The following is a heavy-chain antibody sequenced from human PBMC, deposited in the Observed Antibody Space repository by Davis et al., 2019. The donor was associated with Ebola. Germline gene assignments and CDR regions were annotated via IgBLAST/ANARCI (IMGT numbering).Heavy chain of an antibody. V-gene: IGHV4-34*01. Sequence: SETLSLTCAVYGGSFSGHYWSWIRQPPGKGLEWIGEINHTGNTNYDPSLKSRVTISVDTSKSQFSLKVSSVTAADTAVYYCARVLQQVVRLDPWGQGTLVTVSS. CDR1: GGSFSGHY. J-gene: IGHJ5*02. CDR3: ARVLQQVVRLDP. D-gene: IGHD6-6*01. CDR2: INHTGNT.